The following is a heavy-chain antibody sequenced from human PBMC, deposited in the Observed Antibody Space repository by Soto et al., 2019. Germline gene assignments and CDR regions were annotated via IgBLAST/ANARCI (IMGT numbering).Heavy chain of an antibody. CDR2: IYYSGST. V-gene: IGHV4-59*08. Sequence: SETLSLTCTVSGGSISSYYWSWIRQPPGKGLEWIGYIYYSGSTNYNPSLKSRVTISVDTSKNQFSLKLSSVTAADTAVYYCERGDLREWELPYFDYWGQGKLVNVS. CDR1: GGSISSYY. D-gene: IGHD1-26*01. J-gene: IGHJ4*02. CDR3: ERGDLREWELPYFDY.